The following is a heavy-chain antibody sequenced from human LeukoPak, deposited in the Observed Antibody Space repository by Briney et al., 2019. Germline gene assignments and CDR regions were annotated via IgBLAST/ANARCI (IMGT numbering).Heavy chain of an antibody. CDR3: ARGGKGMVYAIFSRTSRLFDY. Sequence: SETLSLTCNVSGGSISSHYWSWIRQPPGKGLEWIGYIYFVGSTNYNPSLKNRATISVDMSKNHFSLKLTSVTAADTAVYYCARGGKGMVYAIFSRTSRLFDYWGQGTLVTVSS. J-gene: IGHJ4*02. CDR1: GGSISSHY. V-gene: IGHV4-59*11. D-gene: IGHD2-8*01. CDR2: IYFVGST.